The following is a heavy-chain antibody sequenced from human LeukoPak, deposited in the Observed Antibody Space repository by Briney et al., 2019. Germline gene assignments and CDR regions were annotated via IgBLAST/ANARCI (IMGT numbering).Heavy chain of an antibody. CDR1: GFTFDDYG. V-gene: IGHV3-20*04. CDR2: INWNGGST. CDR3: ARRGYSYGSSDYYMDV. J-gene: IGHJ6*03. Sequence: GGSLRLSCAASGFTFDDYGMSWDRQAPGKGLEWVSGINWNGGSTGYADSVKGRFTISRDNAKNSLYLQMNSLRAEDTAVYYCARRGYSYGSSDYYMDVWGKGTTVTVSS. D-gene: IGHD5-18*01.